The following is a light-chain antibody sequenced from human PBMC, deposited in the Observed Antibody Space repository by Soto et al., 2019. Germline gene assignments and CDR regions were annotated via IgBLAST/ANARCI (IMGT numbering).Light chain of an antibody. J-gene: IGLJ2*01. V-gene: IGLV2-8*01. CDR2: DVI. Sequence: QSALTQPPSASGSPGQSVTISCTGTSSDVGSYNFVSWYQHHPGKAPKLILYDVIKRPSGVPDRFSGSKSGNTASLTVSGLQAEDEADYYCSSYGGSNSLILFGGGTKLTVL. CDR3: SSYGGSNSLIL. CDR1: SSDVGSYNF.